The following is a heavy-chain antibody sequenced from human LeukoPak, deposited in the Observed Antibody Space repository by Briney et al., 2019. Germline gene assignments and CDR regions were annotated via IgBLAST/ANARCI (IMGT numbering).Heavy chain of an antibody. CDR1: GFSFSDYS. D-gene: IGHD4-17*01. CDR3: ARDARSTRRDFDY. J-gene: IGHJ4*02. Sequence: PGGSLRLSCAASGFSFSDYSMNWVRQAPGKGLEWVSFISSYSTYIYYADSLKGRFTISRDNAKNSLYLQMNSLRAEDTAVYYCARDARSTRRDFDYWGQGTLVTVSS. CDR2: ISSYSTYI. V-gene: IGHV3-21*01.